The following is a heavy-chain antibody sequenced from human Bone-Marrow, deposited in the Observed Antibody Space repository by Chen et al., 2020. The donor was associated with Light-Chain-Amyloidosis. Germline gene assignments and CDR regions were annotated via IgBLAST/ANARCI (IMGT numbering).Heavy chain of an antibody. V-gene: IGHV3-9*01. J-gene: IGHJ5*02. CDR3: AKDIIPAATGGWNWFDP. Sequence: EVQLVESGGGLVQPGRSLRLSCAASVFTFDDYAMHWVRQAPGKGLEWVSGISWNSGSIGYADSVKGRFTISRDNAKNSLYLQMNSLRAEDTALYYCAKDIIPAATGGWNWFDPWGQGTLVTVSS. CDR2: ISWNSGSI. D-gene: IGHD2-2*01. CDR1: VFTFDDYA.